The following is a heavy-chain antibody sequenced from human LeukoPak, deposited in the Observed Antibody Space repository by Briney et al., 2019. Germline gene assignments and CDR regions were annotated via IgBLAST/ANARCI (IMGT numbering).Heavy chain of an antibody. D-gene: IGHD2-8*01. Sequence: SETLSLTCTVSGGSISSGSYYWSWIRQPAGKGLEWIGRIYTSGTTNYNPSLKSRVTISVDTSKNQFSLKLSSVTAADTAVYYCARDLSNVDALDIWGQGTMVTVSS. V-gene: IGHV4-61*02. J-gene: IGHJ3*02. CDR2: IYTSGTT. CDR1: GGSISSGSYY. CDR3: ARDLSNVDALDI.